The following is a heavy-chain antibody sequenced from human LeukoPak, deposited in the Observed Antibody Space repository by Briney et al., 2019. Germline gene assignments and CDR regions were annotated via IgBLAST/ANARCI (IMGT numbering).Heavy chain of an antibody. Sequence: SETLSLTCAVYGRSFSGYYWSWIRQPPGKGLEWIGEINHSGSTNYNPSLKSRVTISVDTSKNQFSLKLSSVTAADTAVYYCARGLEIGVIVVVPASVSPFDYWGQGTLVTVSS. CDR2: INHSGST. V-gene: IGHV4-34*01. CDR1: GRSFSGYY. CDR3: ARGLEIGVIVVVPASVSPFDY. D-gene: IGHD2-2*01. J-gene: IGHJ4*02.